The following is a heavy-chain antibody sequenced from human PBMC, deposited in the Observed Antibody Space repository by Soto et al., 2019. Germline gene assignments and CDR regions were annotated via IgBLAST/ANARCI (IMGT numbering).Heavy chain of an antibody. CDR2: ISYSGST. J-gene: IGHJ4*02. Sequence: LCLTWTLSGDSISSSSDYWGWIRQPPGKGLEWIGSISYSGSTFYNPSLKSRVTMSLDTSKNQVSLRLSSFIAAYTAIYYCARLSYRSPFDYWGQGTLVTVSS. V-gene: IGHV4-39*01. CDR1: GDSISSSSDY. CDR3: ARLSYRSPFDY.